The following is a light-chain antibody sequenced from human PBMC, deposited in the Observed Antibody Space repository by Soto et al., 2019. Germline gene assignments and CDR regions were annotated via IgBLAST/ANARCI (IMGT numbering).Light chain of an antibody. CDR3: QQYYTTPVT. CDR1: QSVSSN. J-gene: IGKJ1*01. Sequence: EIVMTQSPATLSLSPGEIATLSCMASQSVSSNLAWYQQKPGQAPRLLIYGASTRATGIPARFSGSGSGTDFTLTISSLQAEDVAVYYCQQYYTTPVTFGQGTKVDIK. CDR2: GAS. V-gene: IGKV3-15*01.